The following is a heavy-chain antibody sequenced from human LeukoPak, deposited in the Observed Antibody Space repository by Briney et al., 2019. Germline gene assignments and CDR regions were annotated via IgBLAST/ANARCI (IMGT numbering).Heavy chain of an antibody. V-gene: IGHV3-21*01. J-gene: IGHJ3*02. CDR3: ASSPYRIPNDAFDI. Sequence: GGSLRLSCAASGFTFSSYSMNWVRQAPGKGLEWVSSISSSSSYIYYADSVKGRFTISRDNAKNSLYLQMNSQRAEDTAVYYCASSPYRIPNDAFDIWGQGTMVTVSS. CDR2: ISSSSSYI. CDR1: GFTFSSYS.